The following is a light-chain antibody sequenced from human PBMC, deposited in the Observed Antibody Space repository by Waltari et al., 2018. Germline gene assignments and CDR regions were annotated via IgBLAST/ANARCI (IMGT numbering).Light chain of an antibody. CDR1: QVISDN. V-gene: IGKV1-NL1*01. CDR2: KAS. Sequence: DIQMTQSPSSLSASVGARVTIPCRASQVISDNLAWYQLKLGKVPKLLIYKASTVESGVPSRFRGSGSGTDFTLTINSLQPEDFATYYCQHGYRSPPTFGQGTKVEI. CDR3: QHGYRSPPT. J-gene: IGKJ1*01.